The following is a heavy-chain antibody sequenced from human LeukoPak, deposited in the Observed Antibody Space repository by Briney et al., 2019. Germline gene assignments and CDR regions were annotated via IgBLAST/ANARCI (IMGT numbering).Heavy chain of an antibody. CDR1: GYIFTSYW. D-gene: IGHD3-9*01. Sequence: GESLKTSCKGSGYIFTSYWIGWVRQMPGKGLEWMGIIYPGDSDTRYSPSFQGQVTISADKSISTAYLQWSSLKASDTAMYYCAREAYYDILTGPGGYFDLWGRGTLVTVSS. V-gene: IGHV5-51*01. J-gene: IGHJ2*01. CDR2: IYPGDSDT. CDR3: AREAYYDILTGPGGYFDL.